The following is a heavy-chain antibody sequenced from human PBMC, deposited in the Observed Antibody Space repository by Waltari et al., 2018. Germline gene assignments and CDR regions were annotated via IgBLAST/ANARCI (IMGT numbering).Heavy chain of an antibody. CDR3: TSDHGLSWPLD. V-gene: IGHV3-53*01. J-gene: IGHJ4*02. CDR1: GVIVSNNY. D-gene: IGHD6-13*01. CDR2: IYRGGET. Sequence: EVHLVESGGGLVHPGDSVRLSCAASGVIVSNNYMSWVRQPPGKGLEWVSVIYRGGETYYADSVKCRFTISRDNSKNTLDLQMNNVRAEDTAVYYCTSDHGLSWPLDWGQGTMVTVSS.